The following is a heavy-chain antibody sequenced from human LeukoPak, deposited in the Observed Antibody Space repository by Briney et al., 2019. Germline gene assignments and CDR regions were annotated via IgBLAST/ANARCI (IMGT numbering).Heavy chain of an antibody. CDR3: ARAVTSSGWYYFDY. J-gene: IGHJ4*02. V-gene: IGHV4-31*03. D-gene: IGHD6-19*01. Sequence: SETLSLTCTVSGGSISSGGYYWSWIRQHPGKGLEWIGYIYYSGSTYYNPSLKSRVTISVDTSKNQFSLKLSSVTAADTAVYYCARAVTSSGWYYFDYWGQGTLVTVSS. CDR2: IYYSGST. CDR1: GGSISSGGYY.